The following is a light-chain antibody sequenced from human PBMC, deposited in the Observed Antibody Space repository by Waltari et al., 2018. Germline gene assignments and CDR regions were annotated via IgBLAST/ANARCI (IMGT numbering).Light chain of an antibody. V-gene: IGKV1-6*01. Sequence: AIQMTQSPSSLSASVGDRVPITCRASEDIRNDLGWYQQKPGKAPSILIFAASTLQSGVPSRFSGSGSGTDFTLTISSLQPEDFATYFCLQDYIFPLTFGGGTTVEI. J-gene: IGKJ4*01. CDR2: AAS. CDR3: LQDYIFPLT. CDR1: EDIRND.